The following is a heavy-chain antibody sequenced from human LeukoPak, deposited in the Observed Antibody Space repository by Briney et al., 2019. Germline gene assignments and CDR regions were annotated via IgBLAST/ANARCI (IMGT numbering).Heavy chain of an antibody. CDR1: GYTFTSYY. Sequence: GASVKVSCKASGYTFTSYYMHWVRQAPGQGLEWMGIINPSGGSTSYAQKFQGRVTMTRDTSTSTVYMELSSLRPEDTAVYYCARAPYSGYDMYYDSSGYPPDYWGQGTLVTVSS. CDR3: ARAPYSGYDMYYDSSGYPPDY. CDR2: INPSGGST. D-gene: IGHD3-22*01. J-gene: IGHJ4*02. V-gene: IGHV1-46*01.